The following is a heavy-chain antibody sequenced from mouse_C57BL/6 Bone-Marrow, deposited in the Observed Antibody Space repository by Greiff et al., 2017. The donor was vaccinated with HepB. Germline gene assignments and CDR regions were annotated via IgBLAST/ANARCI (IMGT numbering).Heavy chain of an antibody. CDR2: ISSGGSYT. CDR1: GFTFSSYG. CDR3: ARRGYYRNFDV. D-gene: IGHD2-14*01. Sequence: VQLQQSGGDLVKPGGSLKLSCAASGFTFSSYGMSWVRQTPDKRLEWVATISSGGSYTDYPDSVKGRFTISRDNAKNTLYLQMSSLKSEDTAMYYCARRGYYRNFDVWGTGTTVTVSS. J-gene: IGHJ1*03. V-gene: IGHV5-6*01.